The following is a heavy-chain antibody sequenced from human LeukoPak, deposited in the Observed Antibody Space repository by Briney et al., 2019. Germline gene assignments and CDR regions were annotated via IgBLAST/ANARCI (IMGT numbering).Heavy chain of an antibody. Sequence: ASVNVSCMASGYTFTSYYMHWVRQAPGQGLEWMGIINPSGGSTSCAQKFQGRVTMTRDTSTSTVYMELSSLRSEDTAVYYCARVGNIQLWPYFDYWGQRTLVTVSS. CDR3: ARVGNIQLWPYFDY. D-gene: IGHD5-18*01. J-gene: IGHJ4*02. CDR2: INPSGGST. V-gene: IGHV1-46*01. CDR1: GYTFTSYY.